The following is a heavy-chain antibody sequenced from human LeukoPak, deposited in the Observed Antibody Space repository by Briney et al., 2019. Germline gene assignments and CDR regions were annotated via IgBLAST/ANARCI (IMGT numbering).Heavy chain of an antibody. Sequence: SETLPLTCSVFGGSISGSYWTWIRQPPGKGLEWIGQIYYKGNADFNPSLRSRVSLSVDTLKNQFSLKLTSMTAADTAVYYCAKFGVDHDMVAWGQGTTVTVS. V-gene: IGHV4-59*01. CDR3: AKFGVDHDMVA. CDR2: IYYKGNA. CDR1: GGSISGSY. D-gene: IGHD3-16*01. J-gene: IGHJ6*02.